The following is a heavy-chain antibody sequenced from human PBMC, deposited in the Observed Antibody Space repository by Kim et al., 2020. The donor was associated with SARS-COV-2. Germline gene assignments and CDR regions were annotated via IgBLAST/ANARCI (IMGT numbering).Heavy chain of an antibody. D-gene: IGHD1-1*01. CDR3: ARVFQRLEPRHHYYYYYG. Sequence: SETLSLTCAVYGGSFSGYYWSWIRQPPGKGLEWIGEINHSGSTNYNPSLKSRVTISVDTSKNQFSLKLSSVTAADTAVYYCARVFQRLEPRHHYYYYYG. CDR1: GGSFSGYY. CDR2: INHSGST. V-gene: IGHV4-34*01. J-gene: IGHJ6*01.